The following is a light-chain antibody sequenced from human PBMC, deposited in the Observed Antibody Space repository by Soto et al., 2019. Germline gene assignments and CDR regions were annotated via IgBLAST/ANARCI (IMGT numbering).Light chain of an antibody. Sequence: IQLTESPSSLSASVEDRVTMRCPASQGITSYLNWYQQKPGRAPKLLIYDASNLEAGVPSRFRGSGSGTDFTFTISRLQPEDIATYYCQQYENLPTFGQGTRLEIK. V-gene: IGKV1-33*01. CDR2: DAS. CDR3: QQYENLPT. CDR1: QGITSY. J-gene: IGKJ5*01.